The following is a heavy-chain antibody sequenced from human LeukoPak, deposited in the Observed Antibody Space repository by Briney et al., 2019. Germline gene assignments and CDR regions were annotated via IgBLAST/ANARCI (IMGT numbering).Heavy chain of an antibody. CDR3: TRRLYYYDSSGYYSDY. Sequence: GESLQISCQGSGYTFTNYWIARVRQMPGKGLEWMGIIYPGDSDTRYSPSFQGQVTISADKSISTVYLQWSSLKASDTAMYYCTRRLYYYDSSGYYSDYWGQGALVTVSS. J-gene: IGHJ4*02. V-gene: IGHV5-51*01. CDR2: IYPGDSDT. CDR1: GYTFTNYW. D-gene: IGHD3-22*01.